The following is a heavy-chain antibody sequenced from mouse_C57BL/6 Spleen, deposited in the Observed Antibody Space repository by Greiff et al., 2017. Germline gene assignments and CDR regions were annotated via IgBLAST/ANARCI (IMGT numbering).Heavy chain of an antibody. Sequence: VQLQQPGAELVKPGASVKLSCKASGYTFTSYWMHWVKQRPGQGLEWIGMIHPNSGSTNYNEKFKSKATLTVDKSSSTAYMQLSSLTSEDSAVYYCARWPGSSYGDYWGQGTTLTVSS. J-gene: IGHJ2*01. D-gene: IGHD1-1*01. V-gene: IGHV1-64*01. CDR1: GYTFTSYW. CDR2: IHPNSGST. CDR3: ARWPGSSYGDY.